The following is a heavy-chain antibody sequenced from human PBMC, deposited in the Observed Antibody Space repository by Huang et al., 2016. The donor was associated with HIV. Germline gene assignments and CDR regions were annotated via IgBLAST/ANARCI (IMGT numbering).Heavy chain of an antibody. CDR1: GFTFSTYN. J-gene: IGHJ3*02. V-gene: IGHV3-48*01. D-gene: IGHD3-10*01. Sequence: EVQLMESGGGLVQPGGSLRLSCAASGFTFSTYNMNWVRQAPGKWLEWVSYMTSSSGSIYYSDSVKGRFTISRDNAKNSLYLQMNSLRAEDTAVYYCARFGSYYYGSGSYLDAFDIWGQGTMVTVSS. CDR2: MTSSSGSI. CDR3: ARFGSYYYGSGSYLDAFDI.